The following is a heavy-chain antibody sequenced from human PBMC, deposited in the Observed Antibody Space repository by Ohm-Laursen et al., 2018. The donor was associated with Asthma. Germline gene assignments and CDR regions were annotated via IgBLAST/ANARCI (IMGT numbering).Heavy chain of an antibody. J-gene: IGHJ5*02. Sequence: GSLRLSCTASGFIFSSYAMTWVRQAPGKGLEWVSAISGSGGSTYYADSVKGRFTISRDNSKNTVHLQMNSLRAEDTAVYYCARGYCSSTSCYGGWWFDRWGQGTLVTVSS. CDR3: ARGYCSSTSCYGGWWFDR. V-gene: IGHV3-23*01. CDR1: GFIFSSYA. CDR2: ISGSGGST. D-gene: IGHD2-2*01.